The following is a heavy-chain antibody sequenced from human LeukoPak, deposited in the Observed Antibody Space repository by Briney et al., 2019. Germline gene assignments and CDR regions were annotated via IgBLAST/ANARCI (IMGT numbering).Heavy chain of an antibody. CDR3: AKGLPPPDYYGMDV. J-gene: IGHJ6*02. D-gene: IGHD1-14*01. CDR1: EFTFSSYS. CDR2: ISGSGGST. V-gene: IGHV3-23*01. Sequence: GGSLRLSCAASEFTFSSYSMNWVRQAPGKGLEWVSAISGSGGSTYYADSVKGRFTISRDNSKNTLYLQMNSLRAEDTAVYYCAKGLPPPDYYGMDVWGQGTTVTVSS.